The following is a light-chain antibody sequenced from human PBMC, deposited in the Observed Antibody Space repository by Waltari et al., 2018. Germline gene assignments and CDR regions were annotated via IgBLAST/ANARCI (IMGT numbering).Light chain of an antibody. CDR2: EVS. V-gene: IGKV2-29*03. Sequence: EIVMTQTPLSMSVTPGQPASISFRASQSLLQSNGKTYWYWYLQKPGQSPQLLLYEVSIRFSGVPDRFSGSGAGTDFTLKISRVEAEDVGVYYCMQGGFTFGPGTKVDIK. CDR3: MQGGFT. CDR1: QSLLQSNGKTY. J-gene: IGKJ3*01.